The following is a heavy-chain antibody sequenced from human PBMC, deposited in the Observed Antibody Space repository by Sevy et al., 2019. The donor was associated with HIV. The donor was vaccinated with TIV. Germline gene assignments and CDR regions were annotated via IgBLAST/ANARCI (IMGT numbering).Heavy chain of an antibody. Sequence: GGSLRLSCAASGFTFSISAMTWVRQAPGKGLEWVSVISGSGNSAYYADSVKGRFTISRDNSKNTLSLQMNSLRAEDTAVYYCAKAGRSYGDSYFDHWGQGTLVTVSS. CDR2: ISGSGNSA. J-gene: IGHJ4*02. D-gene: IGHD5-18*01. CDR3: AKAGRSYGDSYFDH. CDR1: GFTFSISA. V-gene: IGHV3-23*01.